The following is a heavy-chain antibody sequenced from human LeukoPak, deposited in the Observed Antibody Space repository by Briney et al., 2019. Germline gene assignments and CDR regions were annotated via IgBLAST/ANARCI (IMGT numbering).Heavy chain of an antibody. V-gene: IGHV4-4*02. CDR3: SRESGAFSPFGY. J-gene: IGHJ4*02. CDR2: ISLSGVT. CDR1: GGSISSINW. D-gene: IGHD1-26*01. Sequence: SETLSLTCCVSGGSISSINWWSWVRQPPGQGLEWIGEISLSGVTNYNPSLKSRVTMSLDRSKNHLSLTLTSVTAADTAVYYCSRESGAFSPFGYWGQGTLVTVSS.